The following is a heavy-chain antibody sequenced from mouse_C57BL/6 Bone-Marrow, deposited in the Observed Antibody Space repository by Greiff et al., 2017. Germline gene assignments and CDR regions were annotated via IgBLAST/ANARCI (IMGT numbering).Heavy chain of an antibody. J-gene: IGHJ3*01. CDR3: AISVYYCAPGFAY. V-gene: IGHV1-54*01. Sequence: QVQLQQSGAELVRPGTSVKVSCKASGYAFTNYLIEWVKQRPGQGLEWIGVINPGSGGTNYNEKFKGKATMTADKSSSTAYMQLSSLTSEDSAVYFCAISVYYCAPGFAYWGQGTLVTVSA. CDR2: INPGSGGT. CDR1: GYAFTNYL. D-gene: IGHD2-13*01.